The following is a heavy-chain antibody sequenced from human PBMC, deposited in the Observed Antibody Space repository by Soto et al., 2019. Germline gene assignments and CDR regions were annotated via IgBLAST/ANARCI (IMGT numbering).Heavy chain of an antibody. V-gene: IGHV2-5*02. J-gene: IGHJ4*02. D-gene: IGHD3-3*01. CDR3: AHRVLRTVFGLVTTTAIYFDF. CDR2: IYWDDDK. CDR1: GFSLTTSGVG. Sequence: QITLNESGPTVVRPTETLTLTCRFSGFSLTTSGVGVGWIRQSPGKAPEWLALIYWDDDKRYSASLKSRLTITKDTSKHQVVLTVSDLDTTDTATYYCAHRVLRTVFGLVTTTAIYFDFWGQGTPVAVSS.